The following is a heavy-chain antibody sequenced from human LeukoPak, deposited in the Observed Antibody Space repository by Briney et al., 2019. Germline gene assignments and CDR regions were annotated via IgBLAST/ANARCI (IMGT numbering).Heavy chain of an antibody. D-gene: IGHD2-2*01. CDR2: IFHSGSA. J-gene: IGHJ5*02. Sequence: PSETLSLTCAVSGYSISSGYQWAWIRQSPGKGLEWIGSIFHSGSAHYNPSLKSRVTISVETSNNQFSLKMYSVTAADTAVCYCARDPRWLTPDCTSTSCYENYFDPWGQGTLVTVSS. V-gene: IGHV4-38-2*02. CDR3: ARDPRWLTPDCTSTSCYENYFDP. CDR1: GYSISSGYQ.